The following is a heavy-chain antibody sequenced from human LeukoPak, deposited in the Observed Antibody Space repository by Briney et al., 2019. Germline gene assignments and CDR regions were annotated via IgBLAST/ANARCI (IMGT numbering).Heavy chain of an antibody. CDR1: GYTFTSYG. CDR3: ARSSHYYDSTPFDP. D-gene: IGHD3-22*01. J-gene: IGHJ5*02. Sequence: ASVKVSCKASGYTFTSYGISWVRQAPGQGLEWMGWISAYNGNTNYAQKLQGRDTMTTDTSTSTAYMELRSLRSDDTAVYYCARSSHYYDSTPFDPWGQGTLVTVSS. V-gene: IGHV1-18*01. CDR2: ISAYNGNT.